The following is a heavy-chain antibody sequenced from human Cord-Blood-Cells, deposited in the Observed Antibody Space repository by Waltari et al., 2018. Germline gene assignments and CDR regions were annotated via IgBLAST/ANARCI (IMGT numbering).Heavy chain of an antibody. CDR1: GFPFSSYA. Sequence: QVQLVESGGGVVQPGRSLRLSCAASGFPFSSYAMHWVRQAPGKGLEWVAVISYDGSNKYYADSVKGRFTISRDNSKNTLYLQMNSLRAEDTAVYYCAREFEYSSSYYFDYWGQGTLVTVSS. CDR3: AREFEYSSSYYFDY. V-gene: IGHV3-30-3*01. D-gene: IGHD6-6*01. J-gene: IGHJ4*02. CDR2: ISYDGSNK.